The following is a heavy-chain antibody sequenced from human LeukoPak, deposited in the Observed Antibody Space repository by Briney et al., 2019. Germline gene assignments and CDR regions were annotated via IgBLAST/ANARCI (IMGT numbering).Heavy chain of an antibody. D-gene: IGHD6-19*01. CDR1: GYSFSNYW. CDR3: ARHLGGTSYYYYMDV. CDR2: IFPGDSDI. V-gene: IGHV5-51*01. Sequence: GESLKISCKVSGYSFSNYWIGWVRQMPGKGLEWMAVIFPGDSDIRYNPSFQGQVTISADKSISTAYLQWSSLKASDTAMYYCARHLGGTSYYYYMDVWGKGTTVTVSS. J-gene: IGHJ6*03.